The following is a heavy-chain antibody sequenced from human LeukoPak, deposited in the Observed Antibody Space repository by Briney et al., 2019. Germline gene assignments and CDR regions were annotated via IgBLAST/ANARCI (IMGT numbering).Heavy chain of an antibody. CDR3: GRDLRYCSSTSCYEGTNDAFDI. Sequence: GASVKVSCKASGYTFTSYYMHWVRQAPGQGLEWMGIINPSGGSTSYAQKFQGRVTMTRDTSTSTVYMELSSLRSEDTAVYYCGRDLRYCSSTSCYEGTNDAFDIWGQGTMVTVSS. V-gene: IGHV1-46*03. D-gene: IGHD2-2*01. CDR1: GYTFTSYY. J-gene: IGHJ3*02. CDR2: INPSGGST.